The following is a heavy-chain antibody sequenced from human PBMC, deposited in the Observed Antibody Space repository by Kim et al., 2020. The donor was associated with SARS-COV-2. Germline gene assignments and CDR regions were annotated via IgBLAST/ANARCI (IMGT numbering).Heavy chain of an antibody. CDR1: EFTFSSYA. D-gene: IGHD3-10*01. J-gene: IGHJ4*02. V-gene: IGHV3-33*01. CDR3: ARDDRSSSGFIEY. CDR2: IWSDGSYK. Sequence: GGSLRLSCAASEFTFSSYAMHWVRQAPGKGLEWVAIIWSDGSYKYYADSVKGRFTISRDNSKNTLYLQMNSLRAEDTAMYYCARDDRSSSGFIEYWDQGSLVIVSS.